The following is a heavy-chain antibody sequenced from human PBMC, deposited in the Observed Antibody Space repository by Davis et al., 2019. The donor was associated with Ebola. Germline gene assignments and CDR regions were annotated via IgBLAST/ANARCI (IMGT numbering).Heavy chain of an antibody. CDR3: ARSVYGDSLFDY. V-gene: IGHV4-39*07. CDR1: GGSISSSSYY. CDR2: IYYSGST. D-gene: IGHD4-17*01. J-gene: IGHJ4*02. Sequence: SETLSLTCTVSGGSISSSSYYWGWIRQPPGKGLEWIGSIYYSGSTNYNPSLKSRVTISVDTSKNQFSLKLSSVTAADTAVYYCARSVYGDSLFDYWGQGTLVTVSS.